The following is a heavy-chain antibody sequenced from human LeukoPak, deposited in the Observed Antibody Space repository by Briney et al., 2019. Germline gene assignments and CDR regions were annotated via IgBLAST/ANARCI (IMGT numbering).Heavy chain of an antibody. CDR1: GFIFSSYG. CDR3: ARGGSSGYYYFDY. CDR2: IRSDGSIK. Sequence: GGSLRLSCAASGFIFSSYGMHWVRQAPGKGLEWVAFIRSDGSIKYCADSVKGRFTISRDNAKNSLYLQMNSLRAEDTALYHCARGGSSGYYYFDYWGQGTLVTVSS. V-gene: IGHV3-30*02. J-gene: IGHJ4*02. D-gene: IGHD3-22*01.